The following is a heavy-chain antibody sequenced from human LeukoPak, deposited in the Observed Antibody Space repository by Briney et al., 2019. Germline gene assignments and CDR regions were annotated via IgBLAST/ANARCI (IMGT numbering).Heavy chain of an antibody. Sequence: GGSLRLSCAASGFTFSSKWMSWVRQAPGKGLEWVGNIQPDGSEGYPVDSVKGRFTISRDNARNTLFLQMNSLRVEDTAVYYCASQSYARFDPWGQGTLVTVSS. V-gene: IGHV3-7*01. CDR1: GFTFSSKW. CDR2: IQPDGSEG. J-gene: IGHJ5*02. CDR3: ASQSYARFDP. D-gene: IGHD3-16*01.